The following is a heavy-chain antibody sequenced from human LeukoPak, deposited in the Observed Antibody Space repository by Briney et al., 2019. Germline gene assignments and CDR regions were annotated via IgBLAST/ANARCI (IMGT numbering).Heavy chain of an antibody. CDR2: TYYRSKWYS. CDR3: AAAHGKH. Sequence: SQTLSLTCAISGDSVSSNSGTWNWIRQSLSRGLEWLGRTYYRSKWYSDYAPSVKGRITINPDTSKNHFSLQLNSVTPEDTAVYYCAAAHGKHWGQGTLVIVSS. V-gene: IGHV6-1*01. J-gene: IGHJ1*01. D-gene: IGHD6-25*01. CDR1: GDSVSSNSGT.